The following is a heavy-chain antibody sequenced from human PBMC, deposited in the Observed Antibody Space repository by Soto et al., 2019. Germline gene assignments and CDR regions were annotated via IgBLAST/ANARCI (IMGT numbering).Heavy chain of an antibody. V-gene: IGHV3-11*01. J-gene: IGHJ6*01. Sequence: GGSLRLSWAASGFTFSDYYMNWIRQAPGKGLEWVAHITATGGTTYYADSVKGRFTISRDTSRNTLYLQMNSLRAEDTALYYCVNCLKAHRNHRSPQVSGKTIFRTLFWG. CDR2: ITATGGTT. CDR1: GFTFSDYY. CDR3: VNCLKAHRNHRSPQVSGKTIFRTLF. D-gene: IGHD2-15*01.